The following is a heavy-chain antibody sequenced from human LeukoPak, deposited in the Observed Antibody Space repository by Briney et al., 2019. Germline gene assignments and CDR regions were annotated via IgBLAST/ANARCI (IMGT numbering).Heavy chain of an antibody. V-gene: IGHV3-23*01. CDR1: GFTFSSYA. CDR3: TTDESGWVDY. D-gene: IGHD6-19*01. CDR2: ISGSGGST. Sequence: GGSLRLSCAASGFTFSSYAMSWVRQAPGKGLEWVSAISGSGGSTYYADSVKGRFTISRDNSKNTLYLQMNSLKTEDTAVYYCTTDESGWVDYWGQGTLVTVSS. J-gene: IGHJ4*02.